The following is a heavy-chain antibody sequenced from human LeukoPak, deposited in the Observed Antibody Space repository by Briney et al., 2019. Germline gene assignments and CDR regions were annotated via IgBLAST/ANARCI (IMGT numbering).Heavy chain of an antibody. CDR1: GYTFTSYA. CDR3: ARCYYDSPPIDY. V-gene: IGHV1-3*01. Sequence: ASVKVSCKASGYTFTSYAMHWVRQAPGQRLEWMGWINAGNGNTKYSQKFQGRVTITRDTSASTAYMELSSLRSEDTAVYYCARCYYDSPPIDYWGQGTLVTVSS. D-gene: IGHD3-22*01. CDR2: INAGNGNT. J-gene: IGHJ4*02.